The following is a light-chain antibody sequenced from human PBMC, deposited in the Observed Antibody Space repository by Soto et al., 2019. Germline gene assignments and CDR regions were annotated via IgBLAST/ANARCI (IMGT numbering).Light chain of an antibody. CDR2: GAS. V-gene: IGKV3-20*01. Sequence: EIVLTQSPDTLSWSPGERATRSCRTSQSVSSNYLAWYQQKPAQAPRLLIYGASSRATGIPDRLSGSGYGTDFTLTISSLEPEDVAAYYCQQHGTSHRTFGKGTKVDTK. CDR1: QSVSSNY. CDR3: QQHGTSHRT. J-gene: IGKJ1*01.